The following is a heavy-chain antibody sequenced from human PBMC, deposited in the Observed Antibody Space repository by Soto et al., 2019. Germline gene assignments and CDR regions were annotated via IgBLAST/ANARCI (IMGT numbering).Heavy chain of an antibody. CDR3: AKALGLWYFDL. CDR1: GFTFSSYA. CDR2: ISGSGGST. J-gene: IGHJ2*01. V-gene: IGHV3-23*01. Sequence: AAGFTFSSYAMSWVRQAPGKGLEWVSAISGSGGSTYYADSVKGRFTISRDNSKNTLYLQMNSLRAEDTAVYYCAKALGLWYFDLWGRGTLVTVSS. D-gene: IGHD2-21*01.